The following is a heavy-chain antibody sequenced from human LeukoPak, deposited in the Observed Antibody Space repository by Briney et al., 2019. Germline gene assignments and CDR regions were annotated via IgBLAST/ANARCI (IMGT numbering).Heavy chain of an antibody. V-gene: IGHV4-34*01. CDR2: INHSGST. CDR1: GGSFSGYY. Sequence: PSETLSLTCAVYGGSFSGYYWNWIRQPPGKGLEWIGEINHSGSTNYNPSLKSRVTISVDTSKNQFSLKLSSVTAADTAVYYCASGYGVHRLFDYWGQGTLVTVSS. CDR3: ASGYGVHRLFDY. J-gene: IGHJ4*02. D-gene: IGHD4-17*01.